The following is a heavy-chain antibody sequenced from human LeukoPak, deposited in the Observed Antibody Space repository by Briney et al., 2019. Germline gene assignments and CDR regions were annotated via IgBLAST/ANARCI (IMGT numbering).Heavy chain of an antibody. CDR3: ARDTLGEGEDANYAVYYFDY. CDR1: GFSFSSHA. V-gene: IGHV3-30*04. D-gene: IGHD4/OR15-4a*01. CDR2: ISFDGNYK. Sequence: GGSLRLSCTASGFSFSSHAMHWVRQAPGQGLEWVAVISFDGNYKYYADSVKGRFTISRDNGKNSLDLQMNSLRADDTAVYYCARDTLGEGEDANYAVYYFDYWGQGTVVTVSS. J-gene: IGHJ4*02.